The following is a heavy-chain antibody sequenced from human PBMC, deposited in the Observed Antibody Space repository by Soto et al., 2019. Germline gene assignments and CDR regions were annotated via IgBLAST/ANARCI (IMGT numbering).Heavy chain of an antibody. CDR3: ARPLRGRHDILTGYFWRGESTNYYYYYMDV. CDR2: MNPNSGNT. Sequence: ASVKVSCKASGYTFTSYDINWVRQATGQGLEWMGWMNPNSGNTGYAQKFQGRVTMTRNTSISTAYMELSSLRSEDTAVYYCARPLRGRHDILTGYFWRGESTNYYYYYMDVWGKGTTVTVSS. J-gene: IGHJ6*03. D-gene: IGHD3-9*01. V-gene: IGHV1-8*01. CDR1: GYTFTSYD.